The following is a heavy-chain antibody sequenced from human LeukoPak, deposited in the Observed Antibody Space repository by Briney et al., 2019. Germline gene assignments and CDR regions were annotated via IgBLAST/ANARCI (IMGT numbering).Heavy chain of an antibody. Sequence: GASVKVSCKVSGYTLTELPMHWVRQAPGKGLEWMGGFDPEDGETIYAQKFQGRVTMTEDTSTDTAYMELSSLRSEDTAVYYCATFPVRRNWGKFDYWGQGTLVTVSS. D-gene: IGHD7-27*01. V-gene: IGHV1-24*01. J-gene: IGHJ4*02. CDR3: ATFPVRRNWGKFDY. CDR2: FDPEDGET. CDR1: GYTLTELP.